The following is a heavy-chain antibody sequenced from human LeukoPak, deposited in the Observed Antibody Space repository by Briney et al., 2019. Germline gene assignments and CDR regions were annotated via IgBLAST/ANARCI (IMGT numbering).Heavy chain of an antibody. V-gene: IGHV3-30*18. CDR3: AKDVGDSSVPGAFDI. Sequence: PGGSLRLSCAASGFTFSSYGMHWVRQAPGKGLEWVAVISYDGSNKYYADSVKGRFTISRDNSKNTLYLQMNSLRAEDTAVYYCAKDVGDSSVPGAFDIWGQGTMVTVSS. CDR2: ISYDGSNK. J-gene: IGHJ3*02. D-gene: IGHD3-22*01. CDR1: GFTFSSYG.